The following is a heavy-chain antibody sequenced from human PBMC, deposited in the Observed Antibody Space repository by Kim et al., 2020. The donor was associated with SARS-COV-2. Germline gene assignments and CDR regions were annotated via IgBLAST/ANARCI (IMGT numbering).Heavy chain of an antibody. CDR3: ARGHGEAVPAAIIPYCCMYV. CDR2: INHSGST. Sequence: SETLSLTCAVYGGSFSGYYWSWIRQPPGKGLEWIGEINHSGSTNYNPALKSRVTISVDTSKNQFSLKLSSVTAADTAVYYCARGHGEAVPAAIIPYCCMYVWGKGTTVTVSS. V-gene: IGHV4-34*01. J-gene: IGHJ6*03. CDR1: GGSFSGYY. D-gene: IGHD2-2*01.